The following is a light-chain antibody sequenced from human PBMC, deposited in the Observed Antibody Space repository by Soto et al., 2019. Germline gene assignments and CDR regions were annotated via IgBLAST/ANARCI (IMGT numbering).Light chain of an antibody. V-gene: IGKV1-5*03. CDR2: KAS. J-gene: IGKJ3*01. CDR3: QQSFT. CDR1: QSISSW. Sequence: DIQMTQSPSTLSASVGDRVTITCRASQSISSWLAWYQQKPGKAPKLLIYKASSLESGVPSRFSGSGSGTEFTLTISSLQHDDFATYYCQQSFTFGPGKKVDIK.